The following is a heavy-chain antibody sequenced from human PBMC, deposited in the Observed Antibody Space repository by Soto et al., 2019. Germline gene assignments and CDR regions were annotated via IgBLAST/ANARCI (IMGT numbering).Heavy chain of an antibody. CDR1: GYTFTAYY. CDR2: INPKFGDT. Sequence: QVQLVQSGAEVKEPGDSVRVSCEASGYTFTAYYIHWVRQAPGQGLEWMGWINPKFGDTTYAQDFQGRLTLTRDMSIRTGYRDLSRLTSDDPAIYDCARNMDYYYGPGSGNGHGVWGQGTTVDVFS. CDR3: ARNMDYYYGPGSGNGHGV. J-gene: IGHJ6*02. V-gene: IGHV1-2*02. D-gene: IGHD3-10*01.